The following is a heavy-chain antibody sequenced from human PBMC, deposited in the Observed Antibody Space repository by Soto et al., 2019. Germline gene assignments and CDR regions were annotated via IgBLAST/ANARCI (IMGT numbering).Heavy chain of an antibody. D-gene: IGHD6-13*01. Sequence: PGGSLRLSCAASGFTFSDYYMGWIRQAPGKGLEWVSYISSSSSYTNYADSVKGRFTISRDNAKNSLYLQMNSLRAEDTAVYYCAREGQLGRQYFAYWGQGTLVTVSS. CDR2: ISSSSSYT. CDR1: GFTFSDYY. CDR3: AREGQLGRQYFAY. J-gene: IGHJ4*02. V-gene: IGHV3-11*06.